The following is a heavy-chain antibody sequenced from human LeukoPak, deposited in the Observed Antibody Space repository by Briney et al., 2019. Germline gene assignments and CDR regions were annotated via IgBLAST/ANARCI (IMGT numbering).Heavy chain of an antibody. CDR2: IYYSGST. J-gene: IGHJ3*02. D-gene: IGHD2-8*01. CDR1: GGSISSSSYY. Sequence: SETLSLTCTVSGGSISSSSYYWGWIRQPPGKGLEWIGSIYYSGSTYYSPSLKSRVTISVDTSKNQFSLKLSSVTAADTAVYYCARILGYCTNGVCYNFAFDIWGQGTMVTVSS. V-gene: IGHV4-39*07. CDR3: ARILGYCTNGVCYNFAFDI.